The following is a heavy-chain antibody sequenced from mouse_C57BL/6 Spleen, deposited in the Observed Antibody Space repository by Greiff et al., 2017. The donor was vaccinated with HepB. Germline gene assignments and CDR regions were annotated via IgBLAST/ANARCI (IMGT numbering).Heavy chain of an antibody. J-gene: IGHJ4*01. D-gene: IGHD3-1*01. CDR1: GFTFSDYG. Sequence: EVKLVESGGGLVKPGGSLKLSCAASGFTFSDYGMHWVRQAPEKGLEWVAYISSGSSTIYYADTVKGRVTISRDNAKNTLFLQMTSLRSEDTAMYYFARQNIGHSGAMDYWGQGTSVTVSS. CDR3: ARQNIGHSGAMDY. CDR2: ISSGSSTI. V-gene: IGHV5-17*01.